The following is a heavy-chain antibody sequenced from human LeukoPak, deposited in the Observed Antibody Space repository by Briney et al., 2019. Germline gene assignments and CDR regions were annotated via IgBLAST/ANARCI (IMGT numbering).Heavy chain of an antibody. CDR2: ISAYNGNT. V-gene: IGHV1-18*01. CDR1: GGTFSSYA. Sequence: ASVKVSCKASGGTFSSYAISWVRQAPGQGLEWMGWISAYNGNTNYAQKLQGRVTMTTDTSTSTAYMELRSLRSDDTAVYYCARVFDPDYVDYWGQGTLVTVSS. CDR3: ARVFDPDYVDY. J-gene: IGHJ4*02.